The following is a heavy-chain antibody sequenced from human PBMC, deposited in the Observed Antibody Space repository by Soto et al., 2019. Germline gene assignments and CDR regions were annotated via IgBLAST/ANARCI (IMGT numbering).Heavy chain of an antibody. CDR2: IWYDGSNK. J-gene: IGHJ3*02. CDR1: GFTFSSYG. CDR3: ARDAPKWGTSDDAFDI. D-gene: IGHD2-8*01. V-gene: IGHV3-33*01. Sequence: QVQLVESGRGVVQPGRSLRLSCAASGFTFSSYGMHWVRQAPGKGLEWVAVIWYDGSNKYYADSVKGRFTISRDNSKNTLYLQMNSLRAEDTAVYYCARDAPKWGTSDDAFDIWGQGTMVTVSS.